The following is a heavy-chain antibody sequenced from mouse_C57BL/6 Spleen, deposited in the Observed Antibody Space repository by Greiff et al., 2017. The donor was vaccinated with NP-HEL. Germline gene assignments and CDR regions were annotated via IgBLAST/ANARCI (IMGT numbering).Heavy chain of an antibody. J-gene: IGHJ2*01. CDR1: GFTFSSYG. D-gene: IGHD4-1*01. CDR2: ISSGGSYT. CDR3: ARLTGMDY. Sequence: EVQLVESGGDLVKPGGSLKLSCAASGFTFSSYGMSWVRQTPDKRLEWVATISSGGSYTYYPDSVKGRFTISRDNAKNTLYLQMSSLKSEDTAMYYCARLTGMDYWGQGTTLTVSS. V-gene: IGHV5-6*01.